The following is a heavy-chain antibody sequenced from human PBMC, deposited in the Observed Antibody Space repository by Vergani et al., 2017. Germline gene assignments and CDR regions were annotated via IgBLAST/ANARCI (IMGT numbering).Heavy chain of an antibody. CDR1: GFTFSSYS. Sequence: EVQLVESGGGLVQPGGSPRLSCAASGFTFSSYSMNWVRQAPGKGLEWVSYISSSSNTIYYADSVKGRFTISRDNAKISLYLQMNSLRAEDTAVYYCARDGTYCSGTSCYDYWGQGTLVTVSS. V-gene: IGHV3-48*01. D-gene: IGHD2-2*01. J-gene: IGHJ4*02. CDR3: ARDGTYCSGTSCYDY. CDR2: ISSSSNTI.